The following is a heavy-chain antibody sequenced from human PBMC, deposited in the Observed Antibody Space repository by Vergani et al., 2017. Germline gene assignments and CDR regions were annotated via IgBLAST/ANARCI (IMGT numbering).Heavy chain of an antibody. V-gene: IGHV4-30-4*01. J-gene: IGHJ4*02. CDR3: ARARYYYDSSGYQTYYFDY. CDR2: IYYSGST. Sequence: ESGPALVKPSQTLSLTCTVSGGSISSGDYYWSWIRQPPGKGLEWIGNIYYSGSTYYNPSLKSRVTISVDTSKNQFSLKLSSVTAADTAVYYCARARYYYDSSGYQTYYFDYWGQGTLVTVSS. CDR1: GGSISSGDYY. D-gene: IGHD3-22*01.